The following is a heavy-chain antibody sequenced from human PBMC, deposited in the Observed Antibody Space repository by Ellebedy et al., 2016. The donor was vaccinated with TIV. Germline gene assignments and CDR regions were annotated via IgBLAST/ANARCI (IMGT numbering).Heavy chain of an antibody. CDR3: ARHQRDIVVAIPPGFDD. D-gene: IGHD2-21*01. J-gene: IGHJ4*02. CDR1: GGSFLGYY. V-gene: IGHV4-34*01. CDR2: INPSGKT. Sequence: GSLRLSXTVQGGSFLGYYWSWIRQSPGKGLQWIGEINPSGKTNYTTSLKSRVTMSVDTSKNQFSLKLSSVTAADTAVYYCARHQRDIVVAIPPGFDDWGQGTLVTVSS.